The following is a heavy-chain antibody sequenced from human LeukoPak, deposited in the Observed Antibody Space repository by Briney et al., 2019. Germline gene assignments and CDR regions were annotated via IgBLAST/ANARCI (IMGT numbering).Heavy chain of an antibody. J-gene: IGHJ5*02. CDR1: GGSISSGGYS. CDR3: ARGPRYYDILTGYSNWFDP. D-gene: IGHD3-9*01. CDR2: IYYSGST. V-gene: IGHV4-39*01. Sequence: SETLSLTCAVSGGSISSGGYSWSWIRQPPGKGLEWIGSIYYSGSTYYNPSLKSRVTISVDTSKNQFSLKLSSVTAADTAVYYCARGPRYYDILTGYSNWFDPWGQGTLVTVSS.